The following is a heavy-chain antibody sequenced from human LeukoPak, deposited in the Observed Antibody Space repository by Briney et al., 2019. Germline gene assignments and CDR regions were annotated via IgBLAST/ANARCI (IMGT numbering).Heavy chain of an antibody. D-gene: IGHD2-21*01. CDR1: GGSISSYY. CDR3: ATNQKFPDAFDI. CDR2: IYYSGST. J-gene: IGHJ3*02. V-gene: IGHV4-59*01. Sequence: PSETLSLTCTVSGGSISSYYWSWIRQPPGKGLEWIGYIYYSGSTNYNPSLKSRVTISVDTSKNQFSLKLSSVTAADTAVYYCATNQKFPDAFDIWGQGTMVTVSS.